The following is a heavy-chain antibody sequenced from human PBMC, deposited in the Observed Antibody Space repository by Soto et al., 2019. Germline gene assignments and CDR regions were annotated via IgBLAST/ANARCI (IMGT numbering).Heavy chain of an antibody. CDR1: GGSISSYY. J-gene: IGHJ6*03. Sequence: SETLSLTCTVSGGSISSYYWSWIRQPPGKGLEWIGYIYYSGSTNYNPSLKSRVTISVDTSKNQFSLKLSSVTAADTAVYYCARRRGDSYGYYYYYSMDVWGKGTTVTLAS. V-gene: IGHV4-59*08. CDR2: IYYSGST. D-gene: IGHD5-18*01. CDR3: ARRRGDSYGYYYYYSMDV.